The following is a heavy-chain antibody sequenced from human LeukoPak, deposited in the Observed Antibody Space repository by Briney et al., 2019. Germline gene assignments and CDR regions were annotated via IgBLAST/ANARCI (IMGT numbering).Heavy chain of an antibody. V-gene: IGHV1-2*02. Sequence: ASVKVSCKASGYTFTGYYMHWVRQAPGQGLEWMGWINPNSGGTNYAQKFQGRVTMTRDTSISTAYMELSRLRSDDTAVYYCARVAGGKVDSGYYYDDYWGQGTLVTVSS. CDR2: INPNSGGT. CDR3: ARVAGGKVDSGYYYDDY. J-gene: IGHJ4*02. D-gene: IGHD3-22*01. CDR1: GYTFTGYY.